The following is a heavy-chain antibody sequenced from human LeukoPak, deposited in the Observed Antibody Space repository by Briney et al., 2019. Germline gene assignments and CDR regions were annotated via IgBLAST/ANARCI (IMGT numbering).Heavy chain of an antibody. J-gene: IGHJ3*02. D-gene: IGHD3-22*01. V-gene: IGHV4-59*08. CDR1: GGSSSSNY. CDR2: IYYSGST. Sequence: SDTLSLTCTVFGGSSSSNYWSWIRQPPGKGLEWIGYIYYSGSTNYNPSLKSRVTISVDTSKNQFSLKLSSVTAADTAVFYCARANYYDTSGDSRGAFDIWGQGTMVTVSS. CDR3: ARANYYDTSGDSRGAFDI.